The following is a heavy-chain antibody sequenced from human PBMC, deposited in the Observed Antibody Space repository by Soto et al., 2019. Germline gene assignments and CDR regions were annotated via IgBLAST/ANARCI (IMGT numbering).Heavy chain of an antibody. CDR1: GFTVCSYA. CDR3: ARELRYFDWLPLGAFDI. J-gene: IGHJ3*02. V-gene: IGHV3-30-3*01. D-gene: IGHD3-9*01. Sequence: PGGSTRLSCAASGFTVCSYAMHWVRQDPGKGLEWVAVISYDGSNKYYADSVKGRFTISRDNSKNTLYLQMNSLRAEDTAVYYCARELRYFDWLPLGAFDIWGQGTMVTVSS. CDR2: ISYDGSNK.